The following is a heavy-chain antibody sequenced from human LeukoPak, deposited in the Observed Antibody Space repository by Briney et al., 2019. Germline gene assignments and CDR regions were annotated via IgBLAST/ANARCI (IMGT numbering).Heavy chain of an antibody. D-gene: IGHD6-13*01. CDR3: ARDSIAAAGTSFFDY. CDR1: GGTFSSYA. CDR2: IIPILGIA. V-gene: IGHV1-69*04. Sequence: SVKVSCKASGGTFSSYAISWVRQAPGQGLEWMGRIIPILGIANYAQKFQGRVTITADKSTSTAYMELSSLRSEDTAVYYCARDSIAAAGTSFFDYWGQGTLVTVSS. J-gene: IGHJ4*02.